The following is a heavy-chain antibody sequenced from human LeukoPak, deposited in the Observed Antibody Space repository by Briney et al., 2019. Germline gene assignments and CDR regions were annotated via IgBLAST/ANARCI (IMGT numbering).Heavy chain of an antibody. CDR2: INHSGST. CDR3: ARGWSYYDFWSGYFPPGTNWFDP. CDR1: GGSFSGYY. D-gene: IGHD3-3*01. J-gene: IGHJ5*02. V-gene: IGHV4-34*01. Sequence: SETLSLTCAVYGGSFSGYYWSWIRQPPGKGLEWIGEINHSGSTNYNPSLKSRVTISVDTSKNQFSLKLSSVTAADTAVYYCARGWSYYDFWSGYFPPGTNWFDPWGQGTLVTVSS.